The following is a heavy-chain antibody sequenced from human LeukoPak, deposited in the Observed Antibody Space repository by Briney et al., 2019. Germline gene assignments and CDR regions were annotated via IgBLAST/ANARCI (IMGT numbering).Heavy chain of an antibody. V-gene: IGHV1-18*01. CDR3: ARISYGAVAGPNDY. Sequence: ASAKVSCKASGYTFTSYGISWVRQAPGQGLEWMGWISAYNGNTNYAQKLQGRVTMTTDTSTSTAYMELRSLRSDDTAVYYCARISYGAVAGPNDYWGQGTLVTVSS. CDR2: ISAYNGNT. CDR1: GYTFTSYG. D-gene: IGHD6-19*01. J-gene: IGHJ4*02.